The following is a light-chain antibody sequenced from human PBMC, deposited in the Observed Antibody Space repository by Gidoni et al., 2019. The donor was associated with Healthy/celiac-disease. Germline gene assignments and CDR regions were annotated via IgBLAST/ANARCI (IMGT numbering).Light chain of an antibody. V-gene: IGKV3-20*01. Sequence: EIEFKYAPGTLSLSPGERATLPCRASQSFSSSYLAWYQQKPGKAPRLLIYGASSRATGIPDRFSGSGSGTDFTLTISRLEPEDFAVYYWQQYGSSLYTFGQGTKLEIK. CDR3: QQYGSSLYT. CDR2: GAS. J-gene: IGKJ2*01. CDR1: QSFSSSY.